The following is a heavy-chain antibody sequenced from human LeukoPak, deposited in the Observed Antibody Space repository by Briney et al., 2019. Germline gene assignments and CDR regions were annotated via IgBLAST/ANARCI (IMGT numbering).Heavy chain of an antibody. V-gene: IGHV2-5*05. J-gene: IGHJ4*02. Sequence: ESGPTLVNPTQTLTLTCTFSGFSLSTTGVGVAWIRQPPGKALEWLALIYWDDDKRYGPSLKSRLTITKDTSKNQVVLTMTDMDPVDTATYYCVHRRAGSSHYYFDYWGQGTLVTVSS. CDR1: GFSLSTTGVG. CDR3: VHRRAGSSHYYFDY. CDR2: IYWDDDK.